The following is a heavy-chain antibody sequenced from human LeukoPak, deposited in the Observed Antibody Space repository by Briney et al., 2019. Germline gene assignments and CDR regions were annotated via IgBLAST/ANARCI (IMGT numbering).Heavy chain of an antibody. Sequence: SETLSLTRAVYGGSFSGYYWSWIRQPPGKGLEWIGEINHSGSTNYNPSLKSRVTISVDTSKNQFSLKLSSVTAADTAVYYCARGHGGLTGYLDAFDIWGQGTMVTVSS. V-gene: IGHV4-34*01. J-gene: IGHJ3*02. CDR3: ARGHGGLTGYLDAFDI. CDR2: INHSGST. D-gene: IGHD3-9*01. CDR1: GGSFSGYY.